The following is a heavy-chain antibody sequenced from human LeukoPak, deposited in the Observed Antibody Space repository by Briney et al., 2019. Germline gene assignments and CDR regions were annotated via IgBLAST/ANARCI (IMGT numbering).Heavy chain of an antibody. D-gene: IGHD3-3*01. CDR3: ARVALSNYDFWSHFDY. J-gene: IGHJ4*02. CDR2: INTNGRTT. V-gene: IGHV3-74*01. CDR1: GFPFSSFW. Sequence: GGSLRLSCAPSGFPFSSFWMHWVRQVPGKGLVWVSRINTNGRTTTYAYSVKGRFTISRDNAKNSLYLQMNSLRAEDTAVYYCARVALSNYDFWSHFDYWGPGTLVTVSS.